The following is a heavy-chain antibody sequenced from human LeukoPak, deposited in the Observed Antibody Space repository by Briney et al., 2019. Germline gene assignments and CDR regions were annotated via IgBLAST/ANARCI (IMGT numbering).Heavy chain of an antibody. D-gene: IGHD5-24*01. CDR2: IYHSGST. CDR1: GGSISSGGYY. J-gene: IGHJ4*02. CDR3: ARDPDGYKFFDF. Sequence: SETLSLTCTVSGGSISSGGYYWSWIRQPPGKGLEWIGYIYHSGSTYYNPSLKRRVSLSVDTSTNQFSLKLTSVTAADTAVYYCARDPDGYKFFDFWGRGSPVTVSS. V-gene: IGHV4-30-2*01.